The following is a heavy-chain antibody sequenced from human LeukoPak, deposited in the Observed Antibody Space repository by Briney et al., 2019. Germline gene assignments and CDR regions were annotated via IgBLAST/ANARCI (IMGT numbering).Heavy chain of an antibody. CDR3: AKDPTRKGGTFDY. CDR1: GFTFSSYG. CDR2: ISYDGSNK. Sequence: GGSLRLSCAASGFTFSSYGMHWVRQAPGKGLEWVAVISYDGSNKYYADSVKGRFTISRDNSKNTLYLQMNSLRAEDTAVYYCAKDPTRKGGTFDYWGQGTLVTVSS. J-gene: IGHJ4*02. V-gene: IGHV3-30*18. D-gene: IGHD2-15*01.